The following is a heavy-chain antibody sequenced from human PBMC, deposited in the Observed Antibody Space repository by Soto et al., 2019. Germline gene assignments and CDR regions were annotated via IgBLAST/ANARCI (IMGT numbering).Heavy chain of an antibody. CDR3: ARDEYDFWSGYFPRDYYGMDV. J-gene: IGHJ6*02. Sequence: GASVKVSCKASGYTFTSYGINWVRQAPGQGLEWMGWISAYNGNTNYAQKLQGRVTMTTDTSTSTAYMELRSLRSDDTAVYYCARDEYDFWSGYFPRDYYGMDVWGQGTTVTAP. CDR1: GYTFTSYG. CDR2: ISAYNGNT. D-gene: IGHD3-3*01. V-gene: IGHV1-18*01.